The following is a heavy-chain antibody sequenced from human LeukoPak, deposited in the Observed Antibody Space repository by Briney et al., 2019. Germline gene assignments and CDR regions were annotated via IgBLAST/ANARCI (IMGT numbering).Heavy chain of an antibody. CDR1: GFTFSNYA. CDR3: AKSQREACCYGMDV. D-gene: IGHD1-26*01. CDR2: FSGSGSNT. J-gene: IGHJ6*02. V-gene: IGHV3-23*01. Sequence: GGSLRLSCTAAGFTFSNYAMNWVRRAAGEGLEWVSAFSGSGSNTYYTDSVKDRFTISRDNSKNSLYLQMNSLRPKDTAVYYCAKSQREACCYGMDVWGQGTTVTVS.